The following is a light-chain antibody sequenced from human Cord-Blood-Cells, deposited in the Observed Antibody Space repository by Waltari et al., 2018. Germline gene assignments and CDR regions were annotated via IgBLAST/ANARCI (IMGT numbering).Light chain of an antibody. CDR3: VLYMGSGISV. J-gene: IGLJ3*02. Sequence: QTVVTQEPSFSVSPGGTVTLTCGLSSGSVSTSYYPSWYQQTPGQAPRTLIYSTNTRSSGVPVRCSGSILGNKAALTITGAQADDESDYYCVLYMGSGISVFGGGTKLTVL. V-gene: IGLV8-61*01. CDR1: SGSVSTSYY. CDR2: STN.